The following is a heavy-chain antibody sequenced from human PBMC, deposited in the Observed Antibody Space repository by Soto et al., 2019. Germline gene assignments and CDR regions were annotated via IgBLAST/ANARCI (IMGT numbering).Heavy chain of an antibody. V-gene: IGHV1-46*02. J-gene: IGHJ6*02. CDR3: ARGGGFSPYYYNLDV. CDR1: GYTLNTYY. D-gene: IGHD2-15*01. Sequence: ASVKVSCKASGYTLNTYYMHWVRQAPGQGPEWMGIINPRGGSTTYAQNFQDRVTMTRDTSSSTVYMELSSLRSEDTAVYYCARGGGFSPYYYNLDVWGQGTTVTVSS. CDR2: INPRGGST.